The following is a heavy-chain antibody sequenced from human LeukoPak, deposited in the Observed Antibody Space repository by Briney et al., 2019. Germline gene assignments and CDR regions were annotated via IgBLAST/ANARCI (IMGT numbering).Heavy chain of an antibody. CDR1: GYTFTSYY. D-gene: IGHD3-22*01. Sequence: ASVKVSCKASGYTFTSYYMHWVRQAPGQGLEWMGIINPSGGSTSYAQIFQGRVTMTSDTSTSTVYMELSSLRSEDTAVYYCARGQSNYYDSSGYYYVENWFDPWGQGTLVTVSS. CDR2: INPSGGST. V-gene: IGHV1-46*01. J-gene: IGHJ5*02. CDR3: ARGQSNYYDSSGYYYVENWFDP.